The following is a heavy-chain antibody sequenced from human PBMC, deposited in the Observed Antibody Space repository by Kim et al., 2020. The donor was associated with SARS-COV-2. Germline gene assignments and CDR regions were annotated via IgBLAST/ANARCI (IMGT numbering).Heavy chain of an antibody. J-gene: IGHJ3*02. Sequence: SVKVSCKASGGTFSSYAISWVRQAPGQGLEWMGGIIPIFGTANYAQKFQGRVTITADESTSTAYMELSSLRSEDTAVYYCARDSVLAVAGRDAFDIWGQGTMVTVSS. D-gene: IGHD6-19*01. CDR2: IIPIFGTA. V-gene: IGHV1-69*13. CDR1: GGTFSSYA. CDR3: ARDSVLAVAGRDAFDI.